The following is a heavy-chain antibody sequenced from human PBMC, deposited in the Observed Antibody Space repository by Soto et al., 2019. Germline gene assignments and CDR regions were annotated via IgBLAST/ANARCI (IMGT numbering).Heavy chain of an antibody. V-gene: IGHV3-30*18. CDR2: MSYDETKI. J-gene: IGHJ6*02. Sequence: GGSLRLSCAASGFSFSSYAVHWVRQAPGKGLEWVAVMSYDETKINYEDSVKGRFTISRDNSKNTLSLQMNGLRPEDTAVYFCAKDRGSGTLRYYGMDVWGRGTPVTVSS. CDR3: AKDRGSGTLRYYGMDV. CDR1: GFSFSSYA. D-gene: IGHD3-10*01.